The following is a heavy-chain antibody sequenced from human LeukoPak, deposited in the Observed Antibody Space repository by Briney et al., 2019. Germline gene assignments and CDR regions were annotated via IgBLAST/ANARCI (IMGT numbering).Heavy chain of an antibody. V-gene: IGHV3-43*01. CDR3: ARGGYYNILTGFRSRILGFDY. J-gene: IGHJ4*02. CDR2: ISWDGGDT. CDR1: GFSFNDYS. Sequence: GGSLRLSCAASGFSFNDYSMHWVRQRPGKGLEWVSLISWDGGDTYYADSVKGRFTISRDNSKNTLYVQMNSLRPEDTAVYYCARGGYYNILTGFRSRILGFDYWGQGSLVTVSS. D-gene: IGHD3-9*01.